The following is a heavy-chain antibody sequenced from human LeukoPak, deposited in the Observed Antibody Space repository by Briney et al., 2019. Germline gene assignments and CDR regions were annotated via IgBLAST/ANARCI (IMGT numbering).Heavy chain of an antibody. CDR1: GFTFSNFE. CDR2: INDGGNII. J-gene: IGHJ4*02. Sequence: GGSLRLSCEVSGFTFSNFEMAWVRQGPGMGLEWLAYINDGGNIIRYADTMRGRFTISRDSVKKSGFLQMNSLRVDDTAIYYCAGGPQFSGSHGFWGQGTLVTVSS. CDR3: AGGPQFSGSHGF. V-gene: IGHV3-48*03. D-gene: IGHD1-26*01.